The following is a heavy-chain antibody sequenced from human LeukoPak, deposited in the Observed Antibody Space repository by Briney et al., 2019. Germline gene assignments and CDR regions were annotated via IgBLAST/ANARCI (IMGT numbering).Heavy chain of an antibody. CDR2: IKSKTGGGTT. D-gene: IGHD1-26*01. J-gene: IGHJ3*02. Sequence: GSLRLSCAASGFTFSNAWMSWVRQAPGKGLEWVGRIKSKTGGGTTDYAAPVKGRFTISRDDSRNTLYLQMNSLKAEDTAVYYCTTEGFEYSGSWVAFDIWGQGTVVTVSS. CDR3: TTEGFEYSGSWVAFDI. CDR1: GFTFSNAW. V-gene: IGHV3-15*01.